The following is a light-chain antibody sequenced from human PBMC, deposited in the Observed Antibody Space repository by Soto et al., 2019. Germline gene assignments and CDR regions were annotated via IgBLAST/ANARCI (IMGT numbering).Light chain of an antibody. J-gene: IGKJ1*01. CDR2: WAS. CDR1: QSVFYSSNNKNY. CDR3: QQYSTSPPWT. Sequence: DLVMTQSPDSVAVSLGERATINCKSSQSVFYSSNNKNYLAWYQQKPGQPPKLLIYWASSRESGVPDRFSGSGSGTDFSLTISNLQAEDVAVYYCQQYSTSPPWTFGQGTKVEIK. V-gene: IGKV4-1*01.